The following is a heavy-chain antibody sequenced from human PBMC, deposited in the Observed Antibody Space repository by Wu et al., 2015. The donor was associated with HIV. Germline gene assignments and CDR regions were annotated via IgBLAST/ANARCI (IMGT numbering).Heavy chain of an antibody. D-gene: IGHD5-12*01. CDR1: GYTFTSYG. CDR3: ARAPSGYLKRYYFDY. V-gene: IGHV1-18*01. J-gene: IGHJ4*02. CDR2: ISGYNGNT. Sequence: QVQLMQSGAVVKTPGASVKVSCKASGYTFTSYGVSWVRQAPGQGLEWMGWISGYNGNTNYAQKLQGRVTMTTDTSTSTAYMELRSLRSDDTAVYYCARAPSGYLKRYYFDYWGQGTLVTVSS.